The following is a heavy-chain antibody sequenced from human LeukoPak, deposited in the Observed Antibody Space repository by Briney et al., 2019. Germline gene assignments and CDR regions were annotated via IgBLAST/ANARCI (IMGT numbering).Heavy chain of an antibody. D-gene: IGHD2-2*01. J-gene: IGHJ4*02. CDR1: GFTFTKYW. Sequence: GGSLRLSCAASGFTFTKYWMTWVRQAPGKGLEWVGNIKQDGSDKNYMDSVKGRFTISRDNTKNSVYLQMSSLRAEDTAVYYCARGGIVVVPAAMYFDYWGQGTLVTVSS. CDR3: ARGGIVVVPAAMYFDY. CDR2: IKQDGSDK. V-gene: IGHV3-7*01.